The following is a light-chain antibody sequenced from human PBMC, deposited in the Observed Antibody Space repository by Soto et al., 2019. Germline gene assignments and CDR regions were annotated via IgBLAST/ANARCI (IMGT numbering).Light chain of an antibody. J-gene: IGKJ5*01. CDR2: GAF. CDR1: PSVTNY. V-gene: IGKV3-11*01. Sequence: EIVLTQSPATLSLSPGERATLSCRASPSVTNYLAWYQQKPGQPPRLLIYGAFNRAAGIPARFSGSGSGTDFTLTISRLEPEDSAVYYCQQRNIWPPVTFGPGTRLEIK. CDR3: QQRNIWPPVT.